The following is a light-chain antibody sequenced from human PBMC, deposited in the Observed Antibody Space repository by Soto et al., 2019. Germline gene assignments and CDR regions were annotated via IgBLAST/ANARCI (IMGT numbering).Light chain of an antibody. CDR3: QQYYSNSYT. CDR1: QSVSYTSGGKNY. J-gene: IGKJ2*01. V-gene: IGKV4-1*01. Sequence: DIVMTQSTDSLVVSLGERATIKCKSSQSVSYTSGGKNYLAWYQQKPGQPPQLLISWASTRESGVPDRFSGSGSGTDFTLTISSLQAEDVAVYYCQQYYSNSYTFGQGTKLEIK. CDR2: WAS.